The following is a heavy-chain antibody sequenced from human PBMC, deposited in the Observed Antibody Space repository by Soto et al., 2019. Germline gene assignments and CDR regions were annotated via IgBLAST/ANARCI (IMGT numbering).Heavy chain of an antibody. V-gene: IGHV3-23*01. CDR3: AKCRRLLADPFDY. Sequence: EVQLLESGGGLEQPGGSLSLSCAASGFTFSSYAMSWVRQAPGKGLDWVSAISGSGGSTYSADSVKGRFTISRDNSKNTLYLQMNSLRAEDTAVYYCAKCRRLLADPFDYWGQGTLVTVSS. J-gene: IGHJ4*02. CDR1: GFTFSSYA. CDR2: ISGSGGST. D-gene: IGHD3-22*01.